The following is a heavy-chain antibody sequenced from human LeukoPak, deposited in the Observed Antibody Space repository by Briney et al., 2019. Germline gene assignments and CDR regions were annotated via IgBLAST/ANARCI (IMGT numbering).Heavy chain of an antibody. CDR3: ARGREQLVYYFDY. V-gene: IGHV1-69*01. D-gene: IGHD6-6*01. Sequence: SVKASCKAPGGTFSSYAISWVRQAPGQGLEWMGGIIPIFGTANYAQKFQGRVTITADESTSTAYMELSSLRSEDTAVYYCARGREQLVYYFDYWGQGTLVTVSS. CDR1: GGTFSSYA. J-gene: IGHJ4*02. CDR2: IIPIFGTA.